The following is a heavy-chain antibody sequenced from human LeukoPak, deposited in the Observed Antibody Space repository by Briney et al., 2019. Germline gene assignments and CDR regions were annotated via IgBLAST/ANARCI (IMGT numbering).Heavy chain of an antibody. CDR1: GYSFASYW. D-gene: IGHD1-26*01. Sequence: GESLKISCKGSGYSFASYWIGWVRQMPGKGLEWMGIIYPGDSDTRYSPSFQGQVTISADKSISTAYLQWSSLKASDTAMYYCARVPGYSGSSSLAFDIWGQGTMVTVSS. CDR2: IYPGDSDT. V-gene: IGHV5-51*01. CDR3: ARVPGYSGSSSLAFDI. J-gene: IGHJ3*02.